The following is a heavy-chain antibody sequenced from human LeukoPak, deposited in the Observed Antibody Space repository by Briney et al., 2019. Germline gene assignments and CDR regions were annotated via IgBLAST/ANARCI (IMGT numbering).Heavy chain of an antibody. V-gene: IGHV3-64*01. D-gene: IGHD6-13*01. CDR1: GFTFSYYA. J-gene: IGHJ5*02. CDR2: ISSNGDST. CDR3: ARDNSGRFDP. Sequence: GGSLRLSCAAPGFTFSYYAMHWVRQAPGKGLEYVSAISSNGDSTYYGNSVKDRFTISRDNSKNTLYLQMGSLRPEDMAVYYCARDNSGRFDPWGQGTLVTVSS.